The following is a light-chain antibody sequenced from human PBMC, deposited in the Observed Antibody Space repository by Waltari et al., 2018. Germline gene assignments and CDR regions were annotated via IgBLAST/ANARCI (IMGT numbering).Light chain of an antibody. J-gene: IGLJ3*02. V-gene: IGLV1-44*01. CDR3: VAWDDSLNGWV. CDR1: SSNIGSNT. Sequence: QSVLTQPSSASGTPGQRVNISCSGSSSNIGSNTVNWYQQLPGTAPKLLIYSNNQRPSGVPDRFSGSKSGTSASLAISGLQSEDEADYYCVAWDDSLNGWVFGGGTKLTVL. CDR2: SNN.